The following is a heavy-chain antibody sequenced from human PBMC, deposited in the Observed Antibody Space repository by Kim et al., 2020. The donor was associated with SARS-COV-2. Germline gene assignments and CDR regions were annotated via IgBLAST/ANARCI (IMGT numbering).Heavy chain of an antibody. Sequence: GGSLRLSCAASGFTVSSNYMSWVRQAPGKGLEWVSVIYSGGSTYYADSVKGRFTISRDNSKNMLYLQMNSLRAEDTAVYYCARGVYSSSLGLDIWGQGTMVTVSS. CDR1: GFTVSSNY. D-gene: IGHD6-6*01. CDR3: ARGVYSSSLGLDI. J-gene: IGHJ3*02. CDR2: IYSGGST. V-gene: IGHV3-53*01.